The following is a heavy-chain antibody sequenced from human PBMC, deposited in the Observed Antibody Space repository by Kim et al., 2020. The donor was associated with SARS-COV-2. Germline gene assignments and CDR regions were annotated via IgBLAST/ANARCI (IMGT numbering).Heavy chain of an antibody. CDR1: GGTFSSYT. CDR2: IIPILGIA. Sequence: SVKVSCKASGGTFSSYTINWVRQAPGQGLEWMGRIIPILGIANYAQKFQGRVTITADKSTSTAYMELSSLRSEDTAVYYCARVDPGYSGYDFWDYGMEVWGQGTTVTVSS. J-gene: IGHJ6*02. CDR3: ARVDPGYSGYDFWDYGMEV. D-gene: IGHD5-12*01. V-gene: IGHV1-69*02.